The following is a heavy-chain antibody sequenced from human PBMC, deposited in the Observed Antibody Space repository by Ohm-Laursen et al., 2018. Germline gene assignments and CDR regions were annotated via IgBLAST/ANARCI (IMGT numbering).Heavy chain of an antibody. D-gene: IGHD5-24*01. J-gene: IGHJ6*02. Sequence: ESLKISCKGSGYIFSDYWIGWVRQMPGKGLEWMGIIYPGDFDTRYSPSFEGQVTISADKSSRTAYLQWSSLKASDTAMYYCARHYNSYYYYYGMDVWGQGTTVTVSS. CDR3: ARHYNSYYYYYGMDV. V-gene: IGHV5-51*01. CDR1: GYIFSDYW. CDR2: IYPGDFDT.